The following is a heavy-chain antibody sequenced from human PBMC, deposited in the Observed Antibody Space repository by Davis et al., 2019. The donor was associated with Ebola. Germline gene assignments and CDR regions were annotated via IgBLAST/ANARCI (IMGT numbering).Heavy chain of an antibody. J-gene: IGHJ4*02. V-gene: IGHV1-69*04. CDR1: GGTFSSYA. D-gene: IGHD6-19*01. CDR3: ARDPDGSSGWYYFDY. CDR2: ITPILGIA. Sequence: AASVKVSCKASGGTFSSYAISWVRQAPGQGLEWMGRITPILGIANYAQKFQGRVTITADKSTSTAYMELSSLRSEDTAVYYCARDPDGSSGWYYFDYWGQGTLVTVSS.